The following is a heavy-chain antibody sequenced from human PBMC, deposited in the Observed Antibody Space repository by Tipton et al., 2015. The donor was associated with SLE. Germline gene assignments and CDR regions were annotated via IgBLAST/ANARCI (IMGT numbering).Heavy chain of an antibody. CDR2: IIPMLDKV. D-gene: IGHD3-16*01. V-gene: IGHV1-69*09. CDR1: GGTFSNYI. Sequence: QVQLVQSGPEVKQPGSSVRVSCKTSGGTFSNYIFSWVRQAPGQGLEWMGRIIPMLDKVDYAQIFQGRVTITADKSTSTAYMELSSLRFDDTAVYYCAKGSGLGIREAFDMWGQGTLVTVSA. CDR3: AKGSGLGIREAFDM. J-gene: IGHJ3*02.